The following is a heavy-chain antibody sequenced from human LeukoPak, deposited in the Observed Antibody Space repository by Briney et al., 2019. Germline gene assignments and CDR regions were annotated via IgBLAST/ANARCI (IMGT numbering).Heavy chain of an antibody. Sequence: SVKVSCKVSGGTFSSYAISWVRQAPGQGLEWMGGIIPIFGTANYAQKFQGRVTITTDESTSTAYMELSSLRSEDTAVYYCAGGGYDPFNYYYYYYMDVWGKGTTVTVSS. CDR3: AGGGYDPFNYYYYYYMDV. CDR2: IIPIFGTA. CDR1: GGTFSSYA. D-gene: IGHD5-12*01. V-gene: IGHV1-69*05. J-gene: IGHJ6*03.